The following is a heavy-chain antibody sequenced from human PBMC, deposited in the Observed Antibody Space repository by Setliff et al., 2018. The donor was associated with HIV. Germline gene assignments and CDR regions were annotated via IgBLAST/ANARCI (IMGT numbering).Heavy chain of an antibody. CDR2: INHSRST. J-gene: IGHJ4*02. CDR1: GGSISTSSHS. Sequence: SETLSLTCTVSGGSISTSSHSWGWIRQSPGKGLEWVGHINHSRSTFYNPSLKNRVTMSIDTSKNQFSLKLTSVTAADTSVYFCASRLPLSSGSAFAYWGQGTLVTV. CDR3: ASRLPLSSGSAFAY. D-gene: IGHD3-10*01. V-gene: IGHV4-39*01.